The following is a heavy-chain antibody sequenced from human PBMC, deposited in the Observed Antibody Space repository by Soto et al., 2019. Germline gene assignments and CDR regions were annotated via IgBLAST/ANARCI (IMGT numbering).Heavy chain of an antibody. CDR2: IKQDGTEK. CDR3: AKAVVVWGWSFDY. D-gene: IGHD3-16*01. V-gene: IGHV3-7*01. J-gene: IGHJ4*02. Sequence: GGSLRLSCAASGFTFSDYWMSWVRQAPGKGLEWVANIKQDGTEKYYVDSVKGRFTISRDNAKNSLYLQMNSLRAEDTAVYFCAKAVVVWGWSFDYCGQGTVVTVSS. CDR1: GFTFSDYW.